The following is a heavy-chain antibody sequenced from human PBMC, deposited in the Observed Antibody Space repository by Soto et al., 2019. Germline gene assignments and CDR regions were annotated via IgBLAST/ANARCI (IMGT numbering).Heavy chain of an antibody. D-gene: IGHD3-9*01. V-gene: IGHV1-18*01. CDR2: ISAYNGNT. CDR1: GDTFTSYG. J-gene: IGHJ5*02. CDR3: ARALRRHGILTAPAEFDP. Sequence: GASVKVSCKASGDTFTSYGISWVRQAPGQGLEWMGWISAYNGNTNYAQKLQGRVTMTTDTSTSTAYMELRSLRSDDTAVYYCARALRRHGILTAPAEFDPWGQGTLVTVSS.